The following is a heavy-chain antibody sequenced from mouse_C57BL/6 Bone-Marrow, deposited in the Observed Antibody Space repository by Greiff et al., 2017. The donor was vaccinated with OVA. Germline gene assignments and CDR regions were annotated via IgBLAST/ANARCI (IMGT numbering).Heavy chain of an antibody. J-gene: IGHJ1*03. CDR3: AREGWLYWYFDV. CDR1: GYTFTSYW. Sequence: QVQLKQSGAELVKPGASVKLSCKASGYTFTSYWMQWVKQRPGQGLEWIGEIDPSDSYTNYNQKFKGKATLTVDTSSSTAYMQLSSLTSEDSAVYYCAREGWLYWYFDVWGTGTTVTVSS. V-gene: IGHV1-50*01. CDR2: IDPSDSYT. D-gene: IGHD2-3*01.